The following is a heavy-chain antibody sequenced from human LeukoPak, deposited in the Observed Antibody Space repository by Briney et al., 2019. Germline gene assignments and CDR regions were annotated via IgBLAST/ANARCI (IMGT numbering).Heavy chain of an antibody. J-gene: IGHJ5*02. Sequence: PSETLSLTCTVSGGSISSSSYYWGWIRQPPGKGLEWIGSIYYSGSTYYNPSLESRVTISVDRSKNQFSLKLSSVTAADTAVYYCARGGEYLPKNWFDPWGQGTLVTVSS. V-gene: IGHV4-39*07. D-gene: IGHD3-10*01. CDR2: IYYSGST. CDR1: GGSISSSSYY. CDR3: ARGGEYLPKNWFDP.